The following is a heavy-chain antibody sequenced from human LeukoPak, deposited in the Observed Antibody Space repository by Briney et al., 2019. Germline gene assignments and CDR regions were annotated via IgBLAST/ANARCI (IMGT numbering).Heavy chain of an antibody. Sequence: SETLSLTCTVSGGSISSYYWSWLRQPPGKGLEWIGYIYYSGSTNYNPSLKSRVTISVDTSKNQFSLKLSSVTAADTAVYYCARVVYGGNYNWFDPWGQGTLVTVSS. CDR2: IYYSGST. V-gene: IGHV4-59*01. CDR1: GGSISSYY. D-gene: IGHD4-23*01. CDR3: ARVVYGGNYNWFDP. J-gene: IGHJ5*02.